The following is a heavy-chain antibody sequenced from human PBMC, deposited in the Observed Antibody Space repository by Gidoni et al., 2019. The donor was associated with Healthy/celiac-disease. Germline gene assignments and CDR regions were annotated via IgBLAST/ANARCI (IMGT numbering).Heavy chain of an antibody. Sequence: QVQLQESGPGLVKPSETLSLPCTVSGGSISSYYWSWIRQPPGKGLEWIGYLYYSGSTHDNPSLKSRVTISVDTSKNQFSLKLSSVTAADTAVYSCARDGYDSSGYYYPGYGMDVWGQGTTVTVSS. CDR1: GGSISSYY. J-gene: IGHJ6*02. CDR2: LYYSGST. D-gene: IGHD3-22*01. V-gene: IGHV4-59*01. CDR3: ARDGYDSSGYYYPGYGMDV.